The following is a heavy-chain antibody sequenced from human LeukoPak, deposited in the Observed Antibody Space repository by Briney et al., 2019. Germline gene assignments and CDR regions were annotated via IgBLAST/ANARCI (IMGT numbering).Heavy chain of an antibody. CDR2: ISSSSSYI. CDR1: GFTFSSYS. J-gene: IGHJ4*02. Sequence: GGSLRLSCAASGFTFSSYSMNWVRQAPGKGLEWVSSISSSSSYIYYADSMKGRFTISRDNARNSLYLQMNSLRAEDTAVYYCARVEDVYTSSPYLDYWGQGTLVTVSS. CDR3: ARVEDVYTSSPYLDY. V-gene: IGHV3-21*01. D-gene: IGHD6-6*01.